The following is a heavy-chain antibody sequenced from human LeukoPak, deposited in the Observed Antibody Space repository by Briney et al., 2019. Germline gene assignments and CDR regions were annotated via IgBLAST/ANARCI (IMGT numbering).Heavy chain of an antibody. CDR2: TYYRSKGYN. CDR3: ARSAGDLDY. Sequence: SRTLSLTCATSGDSVSSNSATWNWMRPSPSRGLEWLRRTYYRSKGYNDYAASVKHRLTINPDASKNRFSLQLNSVTPEDSAVYYCARSAGDLDYWGQGNLVTVSS. D-gene: IGHD6-13*01. J-gene: IGHJ4*02. V-gene: IGHV6-1*01. CDR1: GDSVSSNSAT.